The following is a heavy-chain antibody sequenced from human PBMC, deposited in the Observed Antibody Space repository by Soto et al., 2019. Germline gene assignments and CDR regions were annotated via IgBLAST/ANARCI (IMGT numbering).Heavy chain of an antibody. D-gene: IGHD5-18*01. CDR2: IYYSGST. V-gene: IGHV4-61*01. Sequence: SETLSLTCTVSGDSVSSGSYYWSWIRQPPGKGLEWIGYIYYSGSTNYNPSLKSRVTISVDTSKNQFSLKLSSVTAADTAVYYCARVPGGYRDGRFDYWGQGTLVTVSS. CDR1: GDSVSSGSYY. CDR3: ARVPGGYRDGRFDY. J-gene: IGHJ4*02.